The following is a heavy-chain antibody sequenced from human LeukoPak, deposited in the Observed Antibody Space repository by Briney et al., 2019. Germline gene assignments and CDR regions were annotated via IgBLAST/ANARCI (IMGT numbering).Heavy chain of an antibody. D-gene: IGHD1-26*01. Sequence: SQTLSLTCTVSGASVNSGNYYWTWIRQPAGKRLEWIGRIYTSGNTNYNPSLKSRVTISIDASKNQFSLRLSSVTAADTAVYYCTRGGELMNFWGQGTLVTVSS. V-gene: IGHV4-61*02. CDR1: GASVNSGNYY. J-gene: IGHJ4*02. CDR3: TRGGELMNF. CDR2: IYTSGNT.